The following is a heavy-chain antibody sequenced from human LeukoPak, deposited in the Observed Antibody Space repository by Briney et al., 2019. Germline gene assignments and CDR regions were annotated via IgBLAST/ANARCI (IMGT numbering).Heavy chain of an antibody. V-gene: IGHV1-8*02. D-gene: IGHD6-13*01. CDR1: GGTFSSYA. Sequence: ASVKVSCKASGGTFSSYAINWVRQATGQGLEWMGWMNPNSGNTGYAQKFQGRVTMTRNTSISTAYMELSSLRSEDTAAYYCALARPMQQVFDYWGQGTLVTVSS. CDR2: MNPNSGNT. CDR3: ALARPMQQVFDY. J-gene: IGHJ4*02.